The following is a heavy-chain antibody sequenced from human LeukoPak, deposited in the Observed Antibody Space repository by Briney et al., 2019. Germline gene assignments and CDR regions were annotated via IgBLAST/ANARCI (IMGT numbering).Heavy chain of an antibody. CDR3: ALGVVRGPSYYGMDV. Sequence: GGSLRLSCAASGFTFSSYSMNWVRQAPGKGLEWVSSISSSSSYIYYADSVKGRFTISRDNAKNSLYLQMNSLRAEDTAVYYCALGVVRGPSYYGMDVWGQGTTVTVSS. V-gene: IGHV3-21*01. CDR1: GFTFSSYS. D-gene: IGHD3-10*01. J-gene: IGHJ6*02. CDR2: ISSSSSYI.